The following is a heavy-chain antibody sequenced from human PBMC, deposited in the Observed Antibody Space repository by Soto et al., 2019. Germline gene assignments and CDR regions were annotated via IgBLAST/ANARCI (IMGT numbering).Heavy chain of an antibody. CDR2: IHYSGST. V-gene: IGHV4-30-4*01. CDR3: ARGYRGLDY. CDR1: AGSISSGDYY. D-gene: IGHD3-10*01. J-gene: IGHJ4*02. Sequence: QVQLQESGPGLVKPSQTLSLTCTVSAGSISSGDYYWNWIRQPPGKGLEWIGYIHYSGSTYYNPSLKRRVTISVDTSNNQFSLKLSSVTAADTAVYYCARGYRGLDYWGQGTLVTVSS.